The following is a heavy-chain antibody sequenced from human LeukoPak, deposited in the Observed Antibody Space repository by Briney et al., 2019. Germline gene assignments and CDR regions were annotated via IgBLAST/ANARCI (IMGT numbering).Heavy chain of an antibody. Sequence: GGSLRLSCAVSGFTLTNHGVSWVRQAPGKGLEWVSIITGTGGRYYGDTVKGRFILSRDNSKNTVYMQMSSLKAEDTATYYCAKDYCRDGNCPFPFLDSWGQGTLVTVSS. CDR2: ITGTGGR. D-gene: IGHD2-15*01. V-gene: IGHV3-23*01. J-gene: IGHJ4*02. CDR1: GFTLTNHG. CDR3: AKDYCRDGNCPFPFLDS.